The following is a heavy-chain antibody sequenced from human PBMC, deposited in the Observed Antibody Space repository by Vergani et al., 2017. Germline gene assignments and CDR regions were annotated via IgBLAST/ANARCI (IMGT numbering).Heavy chain of an antibody. CDR3: ARRDIWSLQNYYYYYYMDV. D-gene: IGHD3-10*01. V-gene: IGHV3-7*01. J-gene: IGHJ6*03. CDR2: IKQDGSEK. CDR1: GFTFSSYW. Sequence: EVQLVESGGGLVQPGGSLRLSCAASGFTFSSYWMSWVRQAPGKGLERVANIKQDGSEKYYVDSVKGRFTISRDNAKNSLYLQMNSLRAEDTAVYYCARRDIWSLQNYYYYYYMDVWGKGTTVTVSS.